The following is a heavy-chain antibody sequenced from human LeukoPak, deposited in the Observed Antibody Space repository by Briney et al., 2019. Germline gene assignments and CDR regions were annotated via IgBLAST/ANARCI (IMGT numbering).Heavy chain of an antibody. J-gene: IGHJ4*02. CDR2: ISPTSGGT. CDR3: ARDGFPDY. Sequence: ASVKVSCKASGYSLTAYYIHWVRQAPGQGLEWMGRISPTSGGTDYAQNFQGRVTMTRDTSINTAYMELSRLRSDDTAIYYCARDGFPDYWGQGTLVIVSS. V-gene: IGHV1-2*06. CDR1: GYSLTAYY. D-gene: IGHD2-2*03.